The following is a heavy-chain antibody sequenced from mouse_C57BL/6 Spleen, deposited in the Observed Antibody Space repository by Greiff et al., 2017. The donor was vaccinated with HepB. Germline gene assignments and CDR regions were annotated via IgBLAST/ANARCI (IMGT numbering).Heavy chain of an antibody. CDR2: IDPSDSET. CDR3: ARAGNYGSSEDY. D-gene: IGHD1-1*01. CDR1: GYTFTSYW. J-gene: IGHJ2*01. Sequence: QVQLQQSGAELVRPGSSVKLSCKASGYTFTSYWMHWVKQRPIQGLEWIGNIDPSDSETHYNQKFKDKATLTVDKSSSTAYMQLSSLTSEDSAVYYCARAGNYGSSEDYWGQGTTLTVSS. V-gene: IGHV1-52*01.